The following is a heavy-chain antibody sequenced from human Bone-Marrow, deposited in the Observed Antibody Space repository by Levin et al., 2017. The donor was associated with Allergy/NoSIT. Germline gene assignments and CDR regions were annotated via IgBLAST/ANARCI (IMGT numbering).Heavy chain of an antibody. CDR1: SDSLTNYW. CDR2: IYPGDSDT. Sequence: GGSLRLSCKDSSDSLTNYWIGWVRQMPGKGLEWMGIIYPGDSDTRYNPSFQAQVTISADKSLNTAYLQWHSLKASDTAMYYCARGSDTSGYYFDFWGQGTLVTVSS. CDR3: ARGSDTSGYYFDF. D-gene: IGHD3-22*01. V-gene: IGHV5-51*01. J-gene: IGHJ4*02.